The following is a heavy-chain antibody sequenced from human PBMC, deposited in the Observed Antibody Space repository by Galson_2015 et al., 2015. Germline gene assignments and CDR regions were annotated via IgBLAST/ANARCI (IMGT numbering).Heavy chain of an antibody. V-gene: IGHV1-18*01. Sequence: QSGAEVKKPGASVKVSCKASGYTFTSYGISWVRQAPGQGLEWMGWIRVYNDNTNSAQKLQGRVTMTSDTFTSTAYMELRSLRSDDTAVYYCARLAYCSGGSCSYHGMDVWGQGTTVTVSS. CDR3: ARLAYCSGGSCSYHGMDV. CDR2: IRVYNDNT. J-gene: IGHJ6*02. D-gene: IGHD2-15*01. CDR1: GYTFTSYG.